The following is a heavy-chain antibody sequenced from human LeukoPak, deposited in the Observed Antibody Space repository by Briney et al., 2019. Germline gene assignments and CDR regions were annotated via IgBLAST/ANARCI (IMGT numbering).Heavy chain of an antibody. CDR2: ISGSGGNT. J-gene: IGHJ4*02. CDR3: GNLHTLNGNY. V-gene: IGHV3-23*01. CDR1: GFTFSDYA. D-gene: IGHD1-26*01. Sequence: QTGGSLRLPCAASGFTFSDYAMNWVRQAPGKGLEWVSTISGSGGNTYYAGSVKGRFTISRDNSKNTLYLQMNSLRAEDTAVYYCGNLHTLNGNYWGRETLVTVS.